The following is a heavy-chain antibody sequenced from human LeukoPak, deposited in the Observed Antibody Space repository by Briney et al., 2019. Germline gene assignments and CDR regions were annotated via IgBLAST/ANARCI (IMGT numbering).Heavy chain of an antibody. CDR2: ISSSSSTI. V-gene: IGHV3-48*01. D-gene: IGHD5-18*01. CDR3: ARPRNGYSYGDAFDI. CDR1: GFTFSSYS. J-gene: IGHJ3*02. Sequence: GGSLRLSCAASGFTFSSYSMNWVRQAPGKGLEWVSYISSSSSTIYYADSVKGRFTISRDNAKNSLYLQMNSLRAEDTAVYYCARPRNGYSYGDAFDIWGQGTMVTVSS.